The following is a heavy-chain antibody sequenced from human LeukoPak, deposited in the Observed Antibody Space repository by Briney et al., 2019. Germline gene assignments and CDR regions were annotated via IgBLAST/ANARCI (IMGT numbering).Heavy chain of an antibody. Sequence: SQTQSLTCAAAGGSLNIYYRTWVRQPPGKGLEWIGGVSSTGANNYNPSLKRRLTMSLDTSQKQFALKLTTVTAADTAVYYCARQPDYGDQVFDYWGQGTLVTVSS. CDR3: ARQPDYGDQVFDY. J-gene: IGHJ4*02. CDR1: GGSLNIYY. D-gene: IGHD4-17*01. V-gene: IGHV4-59*08. CDR2: VSSTGAN.